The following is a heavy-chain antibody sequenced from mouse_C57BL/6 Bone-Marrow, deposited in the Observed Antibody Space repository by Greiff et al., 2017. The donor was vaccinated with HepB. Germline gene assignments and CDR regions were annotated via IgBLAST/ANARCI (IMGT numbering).Heavy chain of an antibody. CDR3: ARGDGNYAMDY. CDR1: GYTFTSYW. J-gene: IGHJ4*01. V-gene: IGHV1-64*01. D-gene: IGHD2-1*01. Sequence: QVQLKQPGAELVKPGASVKLSCKASGYTFTSYWMHWVKQRPGQGLEWIGMIHPNSGSTNYNEKFKSKATLTVDKSSSTAYMQLSSLTSEDSAVYYCARGDGNYAMDYWGQGTSVTVSS. CDR2: IHPNSGST.